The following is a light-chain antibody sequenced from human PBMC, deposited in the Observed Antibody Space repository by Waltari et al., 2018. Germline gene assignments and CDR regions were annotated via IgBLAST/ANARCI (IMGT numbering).Light chain of an antibody. J-gene: IGLJ2*01. CDR3: CSYAGSSTFDVV. Sequence: QSALTQPAPVSGSPGQSITISCTGTSSAVGSYNLVSWYQQHPGKAPKLMIYEGSKRPAGVSNRFSGSKSGNTASLTISGLQAEDEADYYCCSYAGSSTFDVVFGGGTKLTVL. V-gene: IGLV2-23*03. CDR1: SSAVGSYNL. CDR2: EGS.